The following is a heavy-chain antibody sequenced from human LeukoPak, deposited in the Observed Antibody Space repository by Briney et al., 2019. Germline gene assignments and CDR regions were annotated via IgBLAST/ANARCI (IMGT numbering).Heavy chain of an antibody. Sequence: SQTLSLTCAVSGGSISSGGYSWSWIRQPPGKGLEWIGYIYHSGSTYYNPSLKSRVTISVDRSKNQFSLKLSSVTAADTAVYYCARVLNSSEEMGTGGQGTMVTVSS. CDR1: GGSISSGGYS. V-gene: IGHV4-30-2*01. J-gene: IGHJ3*01. CDR3: ARVLNSSEEMGT. D-gene: IGHD5-24*01. CDR2: IYHSGST.